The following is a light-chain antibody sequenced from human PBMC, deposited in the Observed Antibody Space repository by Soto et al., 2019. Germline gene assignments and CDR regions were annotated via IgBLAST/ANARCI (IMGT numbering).Light chain of an antibody. CDR1: SNNIGSFNL. Sequence: QSALTQPASVSGSPGQSITISCTGSSNNIGSFNLVSWYQQRPGKAPQILIYEVTKRPSGVSNRFSGSKSGNTASLTISALQAEDEADYYCCSYVGSIFFDGGTKVTVL. CDR3: CSYVGSIF. CDR2: EVT. V-gene: IGLV2-23*02. J-gene: IGLJ2*01.